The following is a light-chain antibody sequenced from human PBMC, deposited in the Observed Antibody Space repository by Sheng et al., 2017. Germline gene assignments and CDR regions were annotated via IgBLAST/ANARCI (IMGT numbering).Light chain of an antibody. CDR3: QQRSDWPSIT. Sequence: EIVLTQSPGTLSLSPGERATLSCRASPSGSSIYLSWYQRKPGQAPRLLIYGASSRATGIPDRFSGSGSGTDFTLTISSLEPEDFAVYYCQQRSDWPSITFGQGTRLDIK. J-gene: IGKJ5*01. CDR1: PSGSSIY. CDR2: GAS. V-gene: IGKV3D-20*02.